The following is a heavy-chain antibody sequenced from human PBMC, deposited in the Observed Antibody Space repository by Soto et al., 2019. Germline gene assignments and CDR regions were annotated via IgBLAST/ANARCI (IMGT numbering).Heavy chain of an antibody. Sequence: EVQLVESGGGLVKPGGSLRLSCAASGFTFSSYSMNWVRQAPGKGLEWVSSISSSGSTIYYADSVKGRFTISRDNAKNSLYLQMNSLRAEDTAVYYCAPNRVVPVFDYWGQGTLVTVSS. CDR2: ISSSGSTI. V-gene: IGHV3-21*01. CDR3: APNRVVPVFDY. CDR1: GFTFSSYS. D-gene: IGHD3-3*01. J-gene: IGHJ4*02.